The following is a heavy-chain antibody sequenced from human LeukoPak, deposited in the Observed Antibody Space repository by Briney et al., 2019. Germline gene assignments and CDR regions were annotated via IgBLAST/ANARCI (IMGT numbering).Heavy chain of an antibody. CDR1: GGSISSYY. Sequence: SETLSLTCTVSGGSISSYYWSWIRQPPGKGLEWIGYIYYSGSTNYNPSLKSRVTISVDTSKNQFSLKLSSVTAADTAVYYCARDLKLDGSSGYYAFDIWGQGTMVTVSS. V-gene: IGHV4-59*01. J-gene: IGHJ3*02. CDR3: ARDLKLDGSSGYYAFDI. CDR2: IYYSGST. D-gene: IGHD3-22*01.